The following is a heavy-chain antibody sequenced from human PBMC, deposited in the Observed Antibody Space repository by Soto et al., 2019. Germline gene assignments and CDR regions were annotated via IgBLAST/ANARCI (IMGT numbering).Heavy chain of an antibody. J-gene: IGHJ4*02. D-gene: IGHD2-8*01. CDR2: ISHDGNNK. CDR3: ARASGHIYATLHGPFDH. V-gene: IGHV3-30-3*01. CDR1: GFTFNRHP. Sequence: SGGSLRLSCAASGFTFNRHPLHWVRQAPGKGLEWVAVISHDGNNKYYADSVKGRFTISRDNSMNMLYLQMHGLRTEDTAIFYCARASGHIYATLHGPFDHWGQGALVTVSS.